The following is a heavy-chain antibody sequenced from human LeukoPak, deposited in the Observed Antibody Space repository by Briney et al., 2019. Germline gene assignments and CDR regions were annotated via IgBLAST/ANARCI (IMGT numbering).Heavy chain of an antibody. CDR1: GYTFTNYD. Sequence: GASVKVSCKASGYTFTNYDISWVRQAPGQGLEWMGWISAYNGNTNYAQKLQGRVTMTTDTSTSTAYMELRSLRSDDTAVYYCARDLGSSTISRCDYWGQGTLVTVSS. J-gene: IGHJ4*02. V-gene: IGHV1-18*01. CDR2: ISAYNGNT. CDR3: ARDLGSSTISRCDY. D-gene: IGHD6-13*01.